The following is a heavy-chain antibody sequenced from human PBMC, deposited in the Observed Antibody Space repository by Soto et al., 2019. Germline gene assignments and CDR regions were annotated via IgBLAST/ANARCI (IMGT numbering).Heavy chain of an antibody. CDR3: AREGGGAYCGGDCDKNGMDV. J-gene: IGHJ6*02. CDR2: IIPIFGTA. V-gene: IGHV1-69*13. Sequence: SVKVSCKASGGTFSSYAISWVRQAPGQGLEWMGGIIPIFGTANYAQKFQGRVTITADESTSTAYMELSSLRSEDTAVYYCAREGGGAYCGGDCDKNGMDVWGQGTTVTVSS. D-gene: IGHD2-21*02. CDR1: GGTFSSYA.